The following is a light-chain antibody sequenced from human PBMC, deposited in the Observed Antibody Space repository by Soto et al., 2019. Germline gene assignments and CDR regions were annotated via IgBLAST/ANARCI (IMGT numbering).Light chain of an antibody. CDR1: SSNIGDNY. V-gene: IGLV1-47*01. Sequence: VLTQPPSASGTPGQRVPISCSGSSSNIGDNYVFWYQQLPETAPKLLIYRNDQRPSGVPDRFSGSKSGTSASLAISGLRSEDEADYYCAAWDDSLSGVVFGGGTKLTVL. CDR2: RND. J-gene: IGLJ2*01. CDR3: AAWDDSLSGVV.